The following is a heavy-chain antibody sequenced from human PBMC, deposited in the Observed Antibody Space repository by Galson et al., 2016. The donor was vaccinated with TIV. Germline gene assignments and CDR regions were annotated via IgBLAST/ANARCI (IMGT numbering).Heavy chain of an antibody. CDR2: IIPMFGTV. V-gene: IGHV1-69*05. CDR1: GVIFASFG. D-gene: IGHD3-16*01. J-gene: IGHJ2*01. Sequence: SVKVSCKASGVIFASFGITWVRQAPGQGLEWVGGIIPMFGTVKYAKKFQDRVTVTTDKSTSTTYMELSSLRSEDTAVYYGARVPHNYEWYFDFRGRGTLVTVSS. CDR3: ARVPHNYEWYFDF.